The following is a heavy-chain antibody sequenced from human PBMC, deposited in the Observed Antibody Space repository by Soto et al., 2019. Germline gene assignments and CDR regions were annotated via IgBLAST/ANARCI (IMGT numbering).Heavy chain of an antibody. Sequence: GGSLRLSCAASGFTFSSYWMSWVRQAPGKGLEWVANIKQDGSEKYYVDSVKGRFTISRDNSRNTLYLQMNSLRAEDTAVYYCARDYTPGYSSSWDFGYWGQGTLVTVSS. CDR1: GFTFSSYW. CDR2: IKQDGSEK. V-gene: IGHV3-7*01. J-gene: IGHJ4*02. D-gene: IGHD6-13*01. CDR3: ARDYTPGYSSSWDFGY.